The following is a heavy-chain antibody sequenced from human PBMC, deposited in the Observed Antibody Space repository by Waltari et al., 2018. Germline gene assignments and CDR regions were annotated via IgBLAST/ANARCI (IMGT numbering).Heavy chain of an antibody. V-gene: IGHV3-30*18. CDR2: TSYDESTK. J-gene: IGHJ4*02. CDR1: GFTFSSYG. D-gene: IGHD2-2*01. Sequence: SLSCAASGFTFSSYGMHWVSQAPGKGLEWVAVTSYDESTKYYADSVKGRFTISRDNSKNTLYLQMNSLKDEDTGFYYCAKTGCSSTACDFDYWGQGTLVTVSS. CDR3: AKTGCSSTACDFDY.